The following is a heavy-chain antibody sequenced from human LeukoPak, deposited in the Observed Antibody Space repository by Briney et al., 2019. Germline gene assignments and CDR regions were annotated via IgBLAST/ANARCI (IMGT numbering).Heavy chain of an antibody. J-gene: IGHJ4*02. Sequence: GASVKVSCKASGYTFTSYGISWVRQAPGQGREWMGWISAYNGNTNYAQKLQGRVTMTTDTSTSTVYMELSSLRSEDTAVYYCARAVPLLLWFGELWQGGGFDYWGQGTLVTVSS. D-gene: IGHD3-10*01. CDR3: ARAVPLLLWFGELWQGGGFDY. CDR2: ISAYNGNT. CDR1: GYTFTSYG. V-gene: IGHV1-18*01.